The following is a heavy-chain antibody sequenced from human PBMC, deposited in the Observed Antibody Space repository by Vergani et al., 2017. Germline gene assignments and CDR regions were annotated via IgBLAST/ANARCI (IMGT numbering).Heavy chain of an antibody. CDR1: GGSISSYY. CDR3: AKVQSSGWLEKGFDY. V-gene: IGHV4-59*01. CDR2: IYYSGST. Sequence: QVQLQESGPGLVKPSETLSLTCTVSGGSISSYYWSWIRQPPGKGLEWIGYIYYSGSTNYNPSLKSRVTISVDTSKNQFSLKLSSVTAADTAVYYCAKVQSSGWLEKGFDYWGQGTLVTVSS. D-gene: IGHD6-19*01. J-gene: IGHJ4*02.